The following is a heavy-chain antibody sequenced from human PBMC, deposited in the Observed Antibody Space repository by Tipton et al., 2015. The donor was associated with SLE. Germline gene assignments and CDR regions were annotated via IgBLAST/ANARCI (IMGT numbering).Heavy chain of an antibody. CDR1: GGSIRSSNW. J-gene: IGHJ6*03. CDR2: IHHSGST. Sequence: PGLVKPSETLSLTCAVSGGSIRSSNWWSWVRQPPGKGLEWIGEIHHSGSTNSNPSLKSRVTISVDKSKNQFSLKLSSVTVADTAVYYCARETEDTGWIHSRDYIYYYYYVDVWGQGTTVTVSS. CDR3: ARETEDTGWIHSRDYIYYYYYVDV. D-gene: IGHD6-19*01. V-gene: IGHV4-4*02.